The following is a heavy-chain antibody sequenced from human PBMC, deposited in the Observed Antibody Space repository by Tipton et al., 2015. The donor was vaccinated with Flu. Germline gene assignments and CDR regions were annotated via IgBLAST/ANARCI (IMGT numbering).Heavy chain of an antibody. V-gene: IGHV1-69*01. J-gene: IGHJ3*02. CDR1: GGTFSSYA. CDR3: ASSVYDFWSGPSSGGAFDI. CDR2: IIPIFGTA. Sequence: QLVQSGAEVKKPGSSVKVSCKASGGTFSSYAISWVRQAPGQGLEWMGGIIPIFGTANYAQKFQGRVTITADESTSTAYMELSSLRSEDTAVYYCASSVYDFWSGPSSGGAFDIWGQGTMVTVSS. D-gene: IGHD3-3*01.